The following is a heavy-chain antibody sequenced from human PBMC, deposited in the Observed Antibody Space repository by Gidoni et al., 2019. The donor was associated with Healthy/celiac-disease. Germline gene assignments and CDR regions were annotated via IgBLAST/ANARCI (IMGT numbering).Heavy chain of an antibody. V-gene: IGHV4-59*01. D-gene: IGHD2-2*01. CDR3: ARDRGRGVPAYYYYGMDV. CDR1: GGSISSSY. CDR2: IYYSGST. J-gene: IGHJ6*02. Sequence: QVQLQESGPGLVKPSETLSPTCTVSGGSISSSYWRWIRQPPGKGLECIGYIYYSGSTNYNPSLKSRVTISVDTSKNQFSLKLSFVTAADTAVYYCARDRGRGVPAYYYYGMDVWGQGTTVTVSS.